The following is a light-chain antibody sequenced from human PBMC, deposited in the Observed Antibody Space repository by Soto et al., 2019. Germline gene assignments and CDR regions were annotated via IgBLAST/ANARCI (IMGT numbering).Light chain of an antibody. J-gene: IGKJ5*01. V-gene: IGKV1-33*01. CDR3: QQYDNLPSIT. CDR1: QDISNY. Sequence: DIQMTQSPSSLSASVGDRVTITCQASQDISNYLNWYQQKPGKAPKLLIYDASNLETGVPSRFSASGSGTDFTFTIISLQPEDIATYYCQQYDNLPSITFGQGTRLEIK. CDR2: DAS.